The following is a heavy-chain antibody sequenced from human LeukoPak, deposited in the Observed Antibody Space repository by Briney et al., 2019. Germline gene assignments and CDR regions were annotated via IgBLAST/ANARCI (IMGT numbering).Heavy chain of an antibody. V-gene: IGHV1-69*05. CDR2: IIPRLGTT. Sequence: ASVKVSCKASGGTFNSYAINWVRQAPGQGLEWMGGIIPRLGTTKYIEKFQGRITITTDESTTTAYMELTSLRSEDTAVYYCAADGTAWGQGTLVTVSS. CDR1: GGTFNSYA. J-gene: IGHJ5*02. CDR3: AADGTA.